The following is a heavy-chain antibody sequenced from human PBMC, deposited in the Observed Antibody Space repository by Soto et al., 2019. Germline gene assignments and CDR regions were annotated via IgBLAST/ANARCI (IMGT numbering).Heavy chain of an antibody. CDR2: ISSNGGST. D-gene: IGHD4-4*01. CDR1: GFTFSSYA. V-gene: IGHV3-64*01. J-gene: IGHJ5*02. Sequence: PGGSLRLSCAASGFTFSSYAMHWVRQAPGKGLEYVSAISSNGGSTYYANSVKGRFTISRDNSKNTLYLQMGSLRAEDMAVYYCARPNSYSKLGIGWFDPWGQGTLVTVSS. CDR3: ARPNSYSKLGIGWFDP.